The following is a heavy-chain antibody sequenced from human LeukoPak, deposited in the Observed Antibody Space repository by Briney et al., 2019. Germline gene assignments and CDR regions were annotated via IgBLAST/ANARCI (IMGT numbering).Heavy chain of an antibody. CDR1: GGSITSYY. J-gene: IGHJ5*02. CDR2: MFPIGTT. Sequence: SETLSLTCTASGGSITSYYWSWIRQPAGKGLEWLGRMFPIGTTHCSPSLKSRVTISLDTSKNQFSLRLTSVTAADTAVYYCARQGGGQGSFGGVLNWFDPWGQGTLVTVSS. D-gene: IGHD3-16*01. CDR3: ARQGGGQGSFGGVLNWFDP. V-gene: IGHV4-4*07.